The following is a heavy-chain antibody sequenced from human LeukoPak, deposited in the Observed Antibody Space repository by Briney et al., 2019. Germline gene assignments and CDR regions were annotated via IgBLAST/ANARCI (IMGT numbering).Heavy chain of an antibody. Sequence: PSETLSLTCAVYGGSFSGYSWSWIRQPPGKGLEWIGEINHSGSTNYNPSLKSLVTISVDTSKNQFSLKLSSVTAADPAVYYCSRGRLYCSSTSCFYYYYYYMDVWGKGTTVTVSS. CDR3: SRGRLYCSSTSCFYYYYYYMDV. V-gene: IGHV4-34*01. CDR2: INHSGST. CDR1: GGSFSGYS. D-gene: IGHD2-2*01. J-gene: IGHJ6*03.